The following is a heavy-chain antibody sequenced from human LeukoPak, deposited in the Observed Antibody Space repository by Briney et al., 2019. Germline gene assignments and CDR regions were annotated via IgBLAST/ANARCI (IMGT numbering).Heavy chain of an antibody. J-gene: IGHJ4*02. D-gene: IGHD3-10*01. CDR2: IYYSGST. V-gene: IGHV4-39*07. CDR1: GGSISSSSYY. Sequence: SETLSLTCTVSGGSISSSSYYWGWIRQPPGKGLEWIGRIYYSGSTYYNPSLKSRVTISVDTSKNQFSLKLSSVTAADTAVYYCARSSVVRGVIVPYFDYWGQGTLVTVSS. CDR3: ARSSVVRGVIVPYFDY.